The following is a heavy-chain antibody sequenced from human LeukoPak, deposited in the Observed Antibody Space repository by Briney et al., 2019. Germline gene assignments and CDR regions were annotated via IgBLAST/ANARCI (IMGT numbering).Heavy chain of an antibody. V-gene: IGHV3-23*01. D-gene: IGHD6-19*01. CDR3: AKTTTGYSSGRYPGWPVDY. CDR1: GFTFSSYA. Sequence: GGYLRLSCAASGFTFSSYAMYWVRQAPGKGLEWVSGIFGSGGSTHYADSVKGRFTISRDNSKNTVYLQMNSLRAEDTAVYYCAKTTTGYSSGRYPGWPVDYWGQGTLVTVSS. J-gene: IGHJ4*02. CDR2: IFGSGGST.